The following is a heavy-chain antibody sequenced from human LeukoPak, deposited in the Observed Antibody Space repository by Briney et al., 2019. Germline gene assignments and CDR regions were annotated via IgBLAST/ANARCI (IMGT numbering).Heavy chain of an antibody. CDR3: ARGGYDFWSGYPTDYFDY. V-gene: IGHV1-69*13. J-gene: IGHJ4*02. D-gene: IGHD3-3*01. Sequence: ASVKVSCKASGGTFSSYAISWVRQAPGQGLEWMGGIIPIFGTANYAQKFQGRVTITADESTSTAYMELSSLRSEDTAVYYCARGGYDFWSGYPTDYFDYWGQGTLVTVSS. CDR1: GGTFSSYA. CDR2: IIPIFGTA.